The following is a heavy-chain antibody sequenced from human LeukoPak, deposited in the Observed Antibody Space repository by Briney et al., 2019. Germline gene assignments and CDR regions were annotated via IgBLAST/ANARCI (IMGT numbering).Heavy chain of an antibody. CDR2: VYPSDSDV. CDR1: GYTFTNYW. Sequence: GESLKISCETSGYTFTNYWIAWMRQLPGKGLEWMGSVYPSDSDVRYSPSFIGRVTLSDDKSISIVHLQWSSLGDWDAAIYYCARRSGTFSKAYDSWGQGTVVTVSS. CDR3: ARRSGTFSKAYDS. D-gene: IGHD1-26*01. J-gene: IGHJ5*01. V-gene: IGHV5-51*01.